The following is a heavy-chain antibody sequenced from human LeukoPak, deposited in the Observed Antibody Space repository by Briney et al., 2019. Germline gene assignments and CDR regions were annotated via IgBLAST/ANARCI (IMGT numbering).Heavy chain of an antibody. CDR1: GFTFRSHW. CDR3: ARDLDY. J-gene: IGHJ4*02. V-gene: IGHV3-7*03. Sequence: GGSLRLSCGASGFTFRSHWMTWVRQDPGKGLEWVATVNPDGRDKYYVDPVKGRFTISRDNGKNSLFLHMISLRAEDTALYYCARDLDYWGQGTLVTVSS. CDR2: VNPDGRDK.